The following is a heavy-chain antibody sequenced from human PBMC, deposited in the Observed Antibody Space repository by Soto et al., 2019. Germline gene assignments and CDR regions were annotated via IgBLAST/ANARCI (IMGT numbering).Heavy chain of an antibody. Sequence: QEELVQSGAEVKKPGSSVNVSCKASGGTFASYSITWVRQAPGQRLEWMGEIIPLLKTVKYAQKFQGRVTITGDRSTSTVYRALSRLRSDDTAVYYCARDPVDLFGYMDVWGHGTTVTVS. D-gene: IGHD6-25*01. J-gene: IGHJ6*02. CDR2: IIPLLKTV. CDR3: ARDPVDLFGYMDV. CDR1: GGTFASYS. V-gene: IGHV1-69*06.